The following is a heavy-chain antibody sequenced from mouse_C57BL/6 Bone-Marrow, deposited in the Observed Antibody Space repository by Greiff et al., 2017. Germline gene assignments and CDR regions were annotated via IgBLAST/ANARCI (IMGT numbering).Heavy chain of an antibody. V-gene: IGHV1-12*01. J-gene: IGHJ1*03. D-gene: IGHD2-1*01. CDR2: IYPGNGDT. CDR1: GYTFTSYN. CDR3: AREGEYGAYGNLPYWYFDV. Sequence: LQQSRAELVRPGASVKMSCKASGYTFTSYNMHWVKQTPRQGLEWIGAIYPGNGDTSYNQKFKGKATLTVDKSSSTAYMQLSSLTSEDSAVYFCAREGEYGAYGNLPYWYFDVWGTGTTVTVSS.